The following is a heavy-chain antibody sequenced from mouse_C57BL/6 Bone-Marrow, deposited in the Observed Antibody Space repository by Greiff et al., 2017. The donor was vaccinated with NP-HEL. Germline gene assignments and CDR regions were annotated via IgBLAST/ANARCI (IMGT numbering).Heavy chain of an antibody. J-gene: IGHJ1*03. CDR1: GYTFTSYW. Sequence: QVQLQQPGAELVRPGTSVKLSCKASGYTFTSYWMHWVKQRPGQGLEWIGVIDPSDSYTNYNQKFKGKATLTVDTSSSTAYMQLSSLPSEDSAVYYCASRSYWYFDVWGTGTTVTVSS. V-gene: IGHV1-59*01. CDR2: IDPSDSYT. CDR3: ASRSYWYFDV.